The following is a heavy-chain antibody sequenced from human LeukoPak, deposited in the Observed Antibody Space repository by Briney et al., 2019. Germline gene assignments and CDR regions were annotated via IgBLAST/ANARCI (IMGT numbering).Heavy chain of an antibody. CDR3: AKVEYSSSFDY. CDR1: GFTFSSYA. J-gene: IGHJ4*02. Sequence: GGSLRLSCAASGFTFSSYAMRGVRQAPGKGLEGVSAISGSCGSTYYADSVKGRFTISRDNSKNTLYLQMNSLRAEDTAVYYCAKVEYSSSFDYWGQGTLVTVSS. V-gene: IGHV3-23*01. CDR2: ISGSCGST. D-gene: IGHD6-6*01.